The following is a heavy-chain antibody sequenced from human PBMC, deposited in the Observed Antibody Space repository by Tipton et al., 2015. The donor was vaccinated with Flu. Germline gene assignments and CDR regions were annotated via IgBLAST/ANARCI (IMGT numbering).Heavy chain of an antibody. CDR3: ARGVSGARGGLHY. Sequence: GLVKPSETLSLTCGVYGGSFSGYYCSWIRQPPGKGLEWIGEINNSGGTNYNPSLKSRVAITVDTSKNQFSLKLSSVTAADTAVYYCARGVSGARGGLHYWGQGTLVIVSS. CDR1: GGSFSGYY. V-gene: IGHV4-34*01. J-gene: IGHJ4*02. D-gene: IGHD3-16*01. CDR2: INNSGGT.